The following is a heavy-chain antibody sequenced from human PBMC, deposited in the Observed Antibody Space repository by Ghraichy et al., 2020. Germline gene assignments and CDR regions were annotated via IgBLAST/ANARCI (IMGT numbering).Heavy chain of an antibody. J-gene: IGHJ4*02. CDR1: GFTLSNYW. Sequence: GGSLRLSCAASGFTLSNYWMHWVRQAPGKGMVWVSRINSYWSSTLYADSVKGRFTISRDNAKSTLYLQMNSLRAEDTAVYYCAREYCSGGRCFFGTGGSHFDNWGQGTLVTVSS. CDR2: INSYWSST. D-gene: IGHD2-15*01. V-gene: IGHV3-74*01. CDR3: AREYCSGGRCFFGTGGSHFDN.